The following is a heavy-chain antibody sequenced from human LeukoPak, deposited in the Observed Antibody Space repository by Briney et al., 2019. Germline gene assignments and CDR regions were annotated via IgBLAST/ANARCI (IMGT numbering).Heavy chain of an antibody. V-gene: IGHV3-23*01. CDR2: ISGSGDKT. D-gene: IGHD2-15*01. CDR1: GFTFSDYA. J-gene: IGHJ6*03. CDR3: AKDTSAWWYHRAYMNI. Sequence: GGSLRLSCAASGFTFSDYAMSWVRQAPGGGLEWVSAISGSGDKTFHADSVKGRFTTSRDNSKNTLSLQMSSLRVEDSAVYFCAKDTSAWWYHRAYMNIWGTGTTVTVSS.